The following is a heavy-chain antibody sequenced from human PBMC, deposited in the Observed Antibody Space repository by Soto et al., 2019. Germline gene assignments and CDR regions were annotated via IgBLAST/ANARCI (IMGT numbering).Heavy chain of an antibody. D-gene: IGHD4-17*01. CDR1: GYNFTSFH. CDR2: FNPYNRNT. J-gene: IGHJ4*02. V-gene: IGHV1-18*04. Sequence: QVQLVQSGAEMKKPWASVKVSCKASGYNFTSFHIIWVRQAPGQGLAWMGWFNPYNRNTNCTRKFQGRVTMTTDTPTSTAYMDLRSLTSDDTAVYYCARGDGDSYWGQGTLVTVFS. CDR3: ARGDGDSY.